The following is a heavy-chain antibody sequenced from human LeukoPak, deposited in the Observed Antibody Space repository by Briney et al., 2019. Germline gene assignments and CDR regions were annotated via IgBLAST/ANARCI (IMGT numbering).Heavy chain of an antibody. D-gene: IGHD3-10*01. V-gene: IGHV1-2*02. CDR1: GYTFTGYY. J-gene: IGHJ4*02. CDR2: INPNSGGT. Sequence: GASVKVACKASGYTFTGYYVHWVRQAPGQGLEWMGWINPNSGGTNYAQKFQGRVTMTRDTSISTAYMELSRLRSDDTAVYYCARVRGGVIDYWGQGTLVTVSS. CDR3: ARVRGGVIDY.